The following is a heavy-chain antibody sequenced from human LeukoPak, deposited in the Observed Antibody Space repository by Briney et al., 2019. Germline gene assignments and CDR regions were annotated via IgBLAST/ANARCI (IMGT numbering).Heavy chain of an antibody. V-gene: IGHV4-59*01. CDR1: DGSISSYY. CDR3: ARGTPLLLDAFDI. J-gene: IGHJ3*02. D-gene: IGHD2-15*01. CDR2: IFHTGST. Sequence: KPSETLSLTCTVSDGSISSYYWNWIRQTPGKGLEWIGYIFHTGSTNYNPSLKSRVTTSMDKSKNQFSLKLSSVTAADTAVYYCARGTPLLLDAFDIWGQGTMVTVSS.